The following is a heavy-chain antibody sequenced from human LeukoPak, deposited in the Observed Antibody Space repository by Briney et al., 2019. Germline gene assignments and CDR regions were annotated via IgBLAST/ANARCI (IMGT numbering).Heavy chain of an antibody. CDR2: INHSGST. CDR3: AAEYYYDSSGYAPTHRQFDY. Sequence: MPSETLSLTCAVYGGSFGGYYWSWIRQPPGKGLEWIGEINHSGSTNYNPSLKSRVTISVDTSKNQFSLKLSSVTAADTAVYYCAAEYYYDSSGYAPTHRQFDYWGQGTLVTVSS. CDR1: GGSFGGYY. J-gene: IGHJ4*02. V-gene: IGHV4-34*01. D-gene: IGHD3-22*01.